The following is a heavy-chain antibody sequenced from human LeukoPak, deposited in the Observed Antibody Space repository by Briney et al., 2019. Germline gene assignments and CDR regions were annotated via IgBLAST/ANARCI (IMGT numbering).Heavy chain of an antibody. Sequence: ASVKVSCKASGYIFTSYYMHWVRQAPGQGLEWVGIINPSGGSTSYTQKFQGRVTMTRDTSTSTVYMELSSLRAEDTAVYYCAKDHDYGDDWDYWGQGTLVTVSS. D-gene: IGHD4/OR15-4a*01. CDR1: GYIFTSYY. CDR3: AKDHDYGDDWDY. CDR2: INPSGGST. J-gene: IGHJ4*02. V-gene: IGHV1-46*01.